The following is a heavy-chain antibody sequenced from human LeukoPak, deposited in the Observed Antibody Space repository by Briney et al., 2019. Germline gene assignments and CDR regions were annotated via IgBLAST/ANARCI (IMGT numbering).Heavy chain of an antibody. V-gene: IGHV3-21*01. D-gene: IGHD3-3*01. CDR2: ISSSSSYI. Sequence: KPGGSLRLSCAASGSTFSSYSMNWVRQAPGKGLEWVSSISSSSSYIYYADSVKGRFTISRDNAKNSLYLQMNSLRAEDTAVYYCARAQDYDFWSGYSFDYWGQGTLVTVSS. CDR3: ARAQDYDFWSGYSFDY. CDR1: GSTFSSYS. J-gene: IGHJ4*02.